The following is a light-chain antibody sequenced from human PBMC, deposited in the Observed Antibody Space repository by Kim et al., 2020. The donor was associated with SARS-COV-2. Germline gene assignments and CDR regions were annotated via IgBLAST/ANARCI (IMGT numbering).Light chain of an antibody. Sequence: GPRVTISSSGSFPNAGKNIVNCWQQCTGTAPKLLIFGYNQRPSGVPDRVSGSKSGTSASLAISGLQSEDEADYYCAAWDDNLNGVSFGGGTQLTVL. CDR2: GYN. CDR1: FPNAGKNI. J-gene: IGLJ2*01. V-gene: IGLV1-44*01. CDR3: AAWDDNLNGVS.